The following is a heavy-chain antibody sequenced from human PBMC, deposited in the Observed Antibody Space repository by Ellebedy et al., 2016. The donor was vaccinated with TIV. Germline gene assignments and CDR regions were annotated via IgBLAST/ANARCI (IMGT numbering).Heavy chain of an antibody. D-gene: IGHD2-15*01. V-gene: IGHV3-30*01. J-gene: IGHJ6*03. CDR3: ARPLAASIYYMDV. Sequence: PGGSLRLSCAASGFTFSRYAMHWVRQAPGKGLEWVAVISYDGSNNYYADSVKGRFTIARENSTNTLYLQMNSLRAEDTAVHYCARPLAASIYYMDVWGKGTTVTVSS. CDR2: ISYDGSNN. CDR1: GFTFSRYA.